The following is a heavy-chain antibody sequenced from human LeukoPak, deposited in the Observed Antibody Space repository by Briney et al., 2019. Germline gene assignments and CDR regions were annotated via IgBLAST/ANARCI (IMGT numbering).Heavy chain of an antibody. Sequence: SETLSLTCTVSGGSISSSSYYWGWIRQPPGKGLEWIGSIYYGGSTYYNPSLKSRVTISVDTSKNQFSLKLSSVTAADTAVYYCARSAKNYDFWSGYSDYWGQGTLVTVSS. D-gene: IGHD3-3*01. V-gene: IGHV4-39*01. CDR1: GGSISSSSYY. CDR2: IYYGGST. CDR3: ARSAKNYDFWSGYSDY. J-gene: IGHJ4*02.